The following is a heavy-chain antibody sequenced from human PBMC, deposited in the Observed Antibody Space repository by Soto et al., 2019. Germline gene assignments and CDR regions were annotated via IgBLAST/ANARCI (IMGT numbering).Heavy chain of an antibody. V-gene: IGHV1-3*01. CDR1: GYTFTSYA. J-gene: IGHJ4*02. D-gene: IGHD3-22*01. CDR3: ASAYYYDSSGYYQRYFFDY. CDR2: INAGNGNT. Sequence: ASVKVSCKASGYTFTSYAMHWVRQAPGQRLEWMGWINAGNGNTKYPQKFQGRVTITRDTSTSTAYMELRSLRSDDTAVFYCASAYYYDSSGYYQRYFFDYWGQGTLVTVSS.